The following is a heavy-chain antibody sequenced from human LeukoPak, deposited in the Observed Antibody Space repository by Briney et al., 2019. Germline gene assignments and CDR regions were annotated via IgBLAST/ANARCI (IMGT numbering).Heavy chain of an antibody. J-gene: IGHJ4*02. D-gene: IGHD1-26*01. CDR2: INWSGDTT. V-gene: IGHV3-43*01. CDR1: GLSIADYT. CDR3: AKGNSGEYYDTYFDS. Sequence: GGSLRLSCEASGLSIADYTMHWVRQVPGKGLEWVSLINWSGDTTYYADSAKGRFTISRDNSRNSLYLQMNSLRSEDTAFYYCAKGNSGEYYDTYFDSWGQGTLVAVSS.